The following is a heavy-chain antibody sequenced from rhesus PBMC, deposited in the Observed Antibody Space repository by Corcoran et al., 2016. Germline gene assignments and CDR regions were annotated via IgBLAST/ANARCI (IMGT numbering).Heavy chain of an antibody. Sequence: QVQLQESGPGVVKPSETLSLTCAVSGDSISNYWWGWSRQPPGKGLEWIGQIYGGSGTTSYNPSLKSRVTISSDTSKNQFSLKLTSVTAADTAVYYCTKDQRQLENRFDSWGQGVLVAVSS. V-gene: IGHV4-147*01. CDR3: TKDQRQLENRFDS. CDR2: IYGGSGTT. J-gene: IGHJ4*01. CDR1: GDSISNYW. D-gene: IGHD6-25*01.